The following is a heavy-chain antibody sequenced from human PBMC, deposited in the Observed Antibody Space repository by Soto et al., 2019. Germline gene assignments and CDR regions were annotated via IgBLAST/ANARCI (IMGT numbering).Heavy chain of an antibody. CDR2: ISGSGGST. CDR1: GLTFSNYV. J-gene: IGHJ5*02. CDR3: AKEKIAAAGNWFDP. D-gene: IGHD6-13*01. V-gene: IGHV3-23*01. Sequence: GSLRLSCRASGLTFSNYVMSWVRQAPGKGLEWVSVISGSGGSTYYADSVKGRLTISRDNSKNTLYLQMNSLRAEDTAVYYCAKEKIAAAGNWFDPWGQGTLVTVSS.